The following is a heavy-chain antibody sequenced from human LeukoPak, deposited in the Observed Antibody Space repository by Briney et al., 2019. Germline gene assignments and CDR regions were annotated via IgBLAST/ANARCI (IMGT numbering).Heavy chain of an antibody. CDR2: ITTTGDRV. J-gene: IGHJ4*02. CDR1: GFTFRNYE. CDR3: ARGYGSGSSHIDY. V-gene: IGHV3-48*03. Sequence: GGSLRLSCEASGFTFRNYEMNWVRQAPGKGLEWISYITTTGDRVQYADSVKGRFTISRDNAKNSLYLEMNSLRAEDTAVYYCARGYGSGSSHIDYWGQGTLVTVSS. D-gene: IGHD3-10*01.